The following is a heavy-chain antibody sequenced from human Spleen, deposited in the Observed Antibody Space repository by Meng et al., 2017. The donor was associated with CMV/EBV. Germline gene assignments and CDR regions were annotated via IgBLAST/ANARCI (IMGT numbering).Heavy chain of an antibody. CDR1: GYSINSYYF. D-gene: IGHD3-3*01. CDR2: IYYSGST. CDR3: ARGLRITIFGVVRHYYYGMDV. V-gene: IGHV4-38-2*02. J-gene: IGHJ6*02. Sequence: SETLSLTCTVSGYSINSYYFWGWIRQPPGKGLEWMGSIYYSGSTYYNPSLRSRVTMSVDTSRNQFSLKLSSVTAADTAVYYCARGLRITIFGVVRHYYYGMDVWGQGTTVTVSS.